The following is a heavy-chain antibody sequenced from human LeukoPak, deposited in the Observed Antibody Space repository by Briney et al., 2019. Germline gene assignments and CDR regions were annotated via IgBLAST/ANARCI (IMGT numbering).Heavy chain of an antibody. CDR1: GFTFSSYA. CDR2: ISYDGSNK. Sequence: GRSLRLSCAASGFTFSSYAMHWVRQAPGKGLEWVAVISYDGSNKYYADSVKGRFTISRDNSKNTLYLQMNSLRAEDTAVYYCAGGSGRFDYYYGMDVWGQGTTVTVSS. J-gene: IGHJ6*02. CDR3: AGGSGRFDYYYGMDV. V-gene: IGHV3-30-3*01. D-gene: IGHD3-10*01.